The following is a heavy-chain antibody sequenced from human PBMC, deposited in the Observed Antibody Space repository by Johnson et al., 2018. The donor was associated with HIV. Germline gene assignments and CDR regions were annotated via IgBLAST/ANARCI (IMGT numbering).Heavy chain of an antibody. CDR2: IWYDGSNQ. CDR3: AKDRGGSHQSGHDAFHI. J-gene: IGHJ3*02. CDR1: GFSFSSYG. D-gene: IGHD1-26*01. V-gene: IGHV3-30*18. Sequence: QMQLVESGGGVVQPGRSLRLSCAASGFSFSSYGMHWVRQAPGKGLEWVAVIWYDGSNQYYADSVKGRFTISRDNSKNTLYLQVTSLRTEDTAMYYCAKDRGGSHQSGHDAFHIWGQGTMVTVSS.